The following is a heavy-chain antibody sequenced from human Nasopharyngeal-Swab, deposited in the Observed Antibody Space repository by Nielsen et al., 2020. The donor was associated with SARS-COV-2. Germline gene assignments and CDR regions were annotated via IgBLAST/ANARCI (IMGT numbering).Heavy chain of an antibody. CDR2: ISGSGGST. CDR3: AKSAGYSRGYFDY. Sequence: GESLKISCAASGFTFSSYAMSWVRQAPGKGLEWVSAISGSGGSTHYADSVKGRFTISRDNSKNTLYLQMNSLGAEDTAVYYCAKSAGYSRGYFDYWGQGTLVTVSS. V-gene: IGHV3-23*01. D-gene: IGHD6-13*01. CDR1: GFTFSSYA. J-gene: IGHJ4*02.